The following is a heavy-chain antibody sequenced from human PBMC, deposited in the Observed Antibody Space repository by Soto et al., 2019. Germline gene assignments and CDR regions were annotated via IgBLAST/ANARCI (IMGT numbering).Heavy chain of an antibody. CDR3: ARISLMEASADAFDI. J-gene: IGHJ3*02. D-gene: IGHD2-8*01. Sequence: QVTLKESGPVLVKPTETLTLTCTVSGFSLSNARMGVSWIRQPPGKALDWLAHIFSNDEKSYSTSLKSRLTISKDTSKSQVVLTMTNMAPVDTATYYCARISLMEASADAFDIWGQGTMVTVSS. V-gene: IGHV2-26*01. CDR2: IFSNDEK. CDR1: GFSLSNARMG.